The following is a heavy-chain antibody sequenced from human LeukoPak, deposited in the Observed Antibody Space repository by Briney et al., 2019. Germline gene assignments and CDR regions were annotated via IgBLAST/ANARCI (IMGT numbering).Heavy chain of an antibody. CDR1: GFTFSGSA. CDR2: IRGKANSYAT. CDR3: NVVVVAGRCYFDY. V-gene: IGHV3-73*01. Sequence: GGSLRLSCAASGFTFSGSAMHWVRQASGKGLEWVGRIRGKANSYATAYAASVKGRFTISRDDSKNTAYLQMNSLKTEDTAVYYCNVVVVAGRCYFDYWGQGTLVTVSS. D-gene: IGHD2-15*01. J-gene: IGHJ4*02.